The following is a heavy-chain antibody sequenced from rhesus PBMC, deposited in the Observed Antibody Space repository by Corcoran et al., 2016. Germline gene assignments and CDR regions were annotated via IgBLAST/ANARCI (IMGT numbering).Heavy chain of an antibody. J-gene: IGHJ4*01. Sequence: QVQLQESGPGLVKPSETMSLTCAVSGGSISSNSWSWIRPAPGKGLGWNGRIYGSGGSTQYNPTRKSRGTISTDTSKNQFSLKLSSGTAADTAVYYCARGYYNIWTGYAPYYFDYWGQGVLVTVSS. D-gene: IGHD3-3*01. CDR3: ARGYYNIWTGYAPYYFDY. CDR1: GGSISSNS. V-gene: IGHV4-160*01. CDR2: IYGSGGST.